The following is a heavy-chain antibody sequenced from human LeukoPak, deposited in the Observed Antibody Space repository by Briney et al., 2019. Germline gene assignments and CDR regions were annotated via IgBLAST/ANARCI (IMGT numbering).Heavy chain of an antibody. CDR2: IYTSGST. Sequence: PSQTLSLTCTVSGGSISSGSYYWSWIRQPAGKGLEWIGRIYTSGSTNYNPSLKSRVTISVDTSKNQFSLKLSSVTAADTAVYYCARGGAVQIAVAGTGFDYWGQGTLVTVSS. J-gene: IGHJ4*02. CDR3: ARGGAVQIAVAGTGFDY. D-gene: IGHD6-19*01. V-gene: IGHV4-61*02. CDR1: GGSISSGSYY.